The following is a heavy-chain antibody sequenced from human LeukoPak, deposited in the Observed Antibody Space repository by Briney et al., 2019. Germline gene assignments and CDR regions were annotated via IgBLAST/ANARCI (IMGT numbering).Heavy chain of an antibody. D-gene: IGHD2-8*01. Sequence: GGSLRLSCAASGFTFSDYYMSWIRQAPGKGLEWVSYISSSGSTIYYADSVKVRFTISRDNAKNSLYLQMNSLRAEDTAVYYCARDSSMQDFFDYWGQGTLVTVSS. CDR1: GFTFSDYY. CDR3: ARDSSMQDFFDY. J-gene: IGHJ4*02. V-gene: IGHV3-11*04. CDR2: ISSSGSTI.